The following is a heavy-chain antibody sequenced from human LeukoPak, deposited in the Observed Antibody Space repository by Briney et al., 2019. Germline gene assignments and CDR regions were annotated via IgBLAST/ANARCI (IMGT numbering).Heavy chain of an antibody. V-gene: IGHV4-59*01. Sequence: SETLSLTCTVSGGSISSYYWSWIRQPPGKGLEWIGYIYYSGSTNYNPSLKSRVTISVDTSKNQFSLKLSSVTAADTAVYYCAGMGYCSGGSCYRFDYWGQGTLVTVSS. CDR3: AGMGYCSGGSCYRFDY. CDR2: IYYSGST. D-gene: IGHD2-15*01. CDR1: GGSISSYY. J-gene: IGHJ4*02.